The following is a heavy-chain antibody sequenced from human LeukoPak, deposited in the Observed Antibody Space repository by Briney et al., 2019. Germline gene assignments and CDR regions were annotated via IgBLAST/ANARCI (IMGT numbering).Heavy chain of an antibody. V-gene: IGHV4-39*07. D-gene: IGHD3-16*01. J-gene: IGHJ4*02. CDR2: IYYSGST. CDR1: GGSISSSSYY. CDR3: SRGEDAYKGGNY. Sequence: PSETLSLTCTVSGGSISSSSYYWGWIRQPPGKGLEWIGSIYYSGSTYYNPSLKSRVTISKDTSKNQFSLLLTSVTAAGTALYYCSRGEDAYKGGNYWGRGTLVTVS.